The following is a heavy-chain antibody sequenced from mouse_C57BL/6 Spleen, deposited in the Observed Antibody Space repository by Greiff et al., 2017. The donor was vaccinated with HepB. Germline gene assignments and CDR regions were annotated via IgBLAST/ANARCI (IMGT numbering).Heavy chain of an antibody. D-gene: IGHD2-13*01. Sequence: VKVVESGPGLVQPSQSLSITCTVSGFSLTSYGVHWVRQSPGKGLEWLGVIWSGGSTDYSAAFISRLSISKDNSKSQVFFKMNSLQADDTAIYYCARMYGDSGGYYAMDYWGQGTSVTVSS. CDR3: ARMYGDSGGYYAMDY. V-gene: IGHV2-2*01. CDR1: GFSLTSYG. CDR2: IWSGGST. J-gene: IGHJ4*01.